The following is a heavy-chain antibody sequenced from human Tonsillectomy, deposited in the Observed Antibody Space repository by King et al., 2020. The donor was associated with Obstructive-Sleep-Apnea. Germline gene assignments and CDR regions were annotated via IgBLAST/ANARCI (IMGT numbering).Heavy chain of an antibody. Sequence: QLQESGPGLVKPSETLSLTCTVSGYSITSTYYWGWIRQPPGKGLEWIGTIYHSGSTYYNPSLKSRVTISEDTSKNQFSLKLNSGTAADTAVYYCARDTLPYSSTWHWYFDLWGRGTLVTVSS. D-gene: IGHD6-13*01. CDR3: ARDTLPYSSTWHWYFDL. CDR1: GYSITSTYY. J-gene: IGHJ2*01. CDR2: IYHSGST. V-gene: IGHV4-38-2*02.